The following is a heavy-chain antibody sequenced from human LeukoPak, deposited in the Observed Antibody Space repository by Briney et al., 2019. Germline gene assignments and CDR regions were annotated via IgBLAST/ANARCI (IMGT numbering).Heavy chain of an antibody. D-gene: IGHD6-13*01. CDR2: ISSSSSTL. CDR3: ARDRIAAADY. Sequence: PGGSLRLSCAASGFTFRSYSMNWVRQAPGKGLEWVSYISSSSSTLYYADSVKGRFTISRDNAKNSLYLQMNSLRAEDTAVYYCARDRIAAADYWGQGTLVTVSS. V-gene: IGHV3-48*01. J-gene: IGHJ4*02. CDR1: GFTFRSYS.